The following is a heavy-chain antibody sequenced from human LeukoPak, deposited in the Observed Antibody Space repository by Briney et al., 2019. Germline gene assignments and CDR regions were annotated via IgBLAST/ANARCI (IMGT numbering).Heavy chain of an antibody. J-gene: IGHJ4*02. V-gene: IGHV1-2*02. D-gene: IGHD5-12*01. CDR2: INPNSGGT. CDR1: GYTFTGYY. CDR3: ARSRDGYNSGLDY. Sequence: GASVTVSCKASGYTFTGYYMHWVRQAPGQGLEWMGWINPNSGGTNYAQKFQGRVTMTRDTSISTAYMELSRLRSDDTAVYYCARSRDGYNSGLDYWGQGTLVTVSS.